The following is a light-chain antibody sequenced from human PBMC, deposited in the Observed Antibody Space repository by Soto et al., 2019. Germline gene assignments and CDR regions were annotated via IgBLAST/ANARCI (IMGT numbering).Light chain of an antibody. Sequence: QSVLTQPASVSASPGQSITISCTGGKNDIGSSDYVSWYQQHPGKAPKLIIYGVSNRPSGTSDRFSGSKSGNTASLTISGLQADDEADYYCSSSTSSNTLVLGGGTKVTVL. CDR3: SSSTSSNTLV. V-gene: IGLV2-14*01. CDR1: KNDIGSSDY. CDR2: GVS. J-gene: IGLJ3*02.